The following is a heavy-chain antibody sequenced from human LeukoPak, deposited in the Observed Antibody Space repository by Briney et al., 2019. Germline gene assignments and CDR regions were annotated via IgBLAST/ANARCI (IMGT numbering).Heavy chain of an antibody. CDR1: GGSISSYY. J-gene: IGHJ4*02. V-gene: IGHV4-59*08. CDR2: IYYRGST. Sequence: SETLSLTCTVSGGSISSYYWSWIRQPPGKGLEWIGYIYYRGSTNYNASLKSRVTISVDTSKNQFSLKLRSVTAADTAVYYCAKWVAASSIDYWGQGTLVTVSS. CDR3: AKWVAASSIDY. D-gene: IGHD6-13*01.